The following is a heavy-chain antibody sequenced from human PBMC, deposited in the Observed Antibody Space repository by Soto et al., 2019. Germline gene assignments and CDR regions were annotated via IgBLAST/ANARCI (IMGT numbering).Heavy chain of an antibody. Sequence: GGSLRLSCAASGFTVSSNYMSWVRQAPGKGLEWVSVIYSGGSTYYADSVKGRFTISRDNSKNTLYLQMNSLRAEDTAVYYCARGYSGLQIGDFDYWGQGTLVTVSS. CDR2: IYSGGST. V-gene: IGHV3-53*01. J-gene: IGHJ4*02. CDR3: ARGYSGLQIGDFDY. CDR1: GFTVSSNY. D-gene: IGHD4-4*01.